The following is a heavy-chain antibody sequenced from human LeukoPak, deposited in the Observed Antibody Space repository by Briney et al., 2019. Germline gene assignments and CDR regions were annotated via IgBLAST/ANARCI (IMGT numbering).Heavy chain of an antibody. CDR2: IYYTGNT. V-gene: IGHV4-39*01. Sequence: NPSETLSLTCTVSGSSISNYYWGWIRQPPGMGLEWIGSIYYTGNTYYNASLKSQVSISIDTSKNQFSLKLTSVTAADTAVYYCARQTGSGLFILPGGQGTLVTVSS. CDR3: ARQTGSGLFILP. CDR1: GSSISNYY. D-gene: IGHD3/OR15-3a*01. J-gene: IGHJ4*02.